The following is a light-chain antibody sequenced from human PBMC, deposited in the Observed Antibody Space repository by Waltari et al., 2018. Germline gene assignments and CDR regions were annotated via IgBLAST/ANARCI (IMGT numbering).Light chain of an antibody. Sequence: IQMTQSPSSLSASVGDRVTITCRASQSITIYLNWYQQKPGKAPNLLIYDASNLQRGVPSRFSGSGSGTDFTLTISTLQPEDFATYYCQETYSIPFTFGPGTKVDIK. CDR1: QSITIY. V-gene: IGKV1-39*01. CDR3: QETYSIPFT. CDR2: DAS. J-gene: IGKJ3*01.